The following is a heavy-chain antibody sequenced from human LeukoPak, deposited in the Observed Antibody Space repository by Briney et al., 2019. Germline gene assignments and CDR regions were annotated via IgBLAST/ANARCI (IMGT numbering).Heavy chain of an antibody. CDR1: GYTFTSYD. Sequence: WASVTVSCTASGYTFTSYDINWVRQAPGQGLERMGWMNPNSGNTGYAQKFQGRVTMTRSTSINTAYMELNSLTSEDTAVYYCARSSVGARRRIDYWGQGTLVTVSS. V-gene: IGHV1-8*01. J-gene: IGHJ4*02. CDR2: MNPNSGNT. CDR3: ARSSVGARRRIDY. D-gene: IGHD1-26*01.